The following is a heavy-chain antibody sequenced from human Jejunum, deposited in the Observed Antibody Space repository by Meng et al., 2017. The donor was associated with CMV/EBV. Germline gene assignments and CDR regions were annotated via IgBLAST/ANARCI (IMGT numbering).Heavy chain of an antibody. D-gene: IGHD6-19*01. J-gene: IGHJ4*02. CDR1: FAFNSHT. CDR3: ATPATSSGWYYFDC. CDR2: ISGGGGTS. Sequence: FAFNSHTMSWVRQAPGRGLGWVSIISGGGGTSYYADSVKGRFTISRDNSKNTLYLQMNSLRGEGTALYYCATPATSSGWYYFDCWGQGTRVTVSS. V-gene: IGHV3-23*01.